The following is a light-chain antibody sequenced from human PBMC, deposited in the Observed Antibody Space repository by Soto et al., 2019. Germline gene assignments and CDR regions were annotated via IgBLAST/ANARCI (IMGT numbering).Light chain of an antibody. CDR1: ESVTTY. CDR2: AVS. CDR3: QQYNNWPRT. V-gene: IGKV3-11*01. J-gene: IGKJ1*01. Sequence: EIVMTQSPAALSLSPGERGTLSCSASESVTTYLAWYQQKPGQAPRLLVYAVSNRATGIPARFSGGGSGTDFTLTISNLEPEDFAVYYCQQYNNWPRTFGQGTKVDIK.